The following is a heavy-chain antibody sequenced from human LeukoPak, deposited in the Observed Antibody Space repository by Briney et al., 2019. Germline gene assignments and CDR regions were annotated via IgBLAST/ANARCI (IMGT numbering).Heavy chain of an antibody. CDR1: GYTFTSYY. CDR3: ARQYYYGSGSYYSPLDY. V-gene: IGHV1-46*01. CDR2: INPSGGST. J-gene: IGHJ4*02. D-gene: IGHD3-10*01. Sequence: ASVKVSCKASGYTFTSYYMHWVRQAPGQGLEWMGIINPSGGSTSYAQKFQGRVTMTRDMSTSTVYMELSSLRSDDTAVYYCARQYYYGSGSYYSPLDYWGQGTLVTVSS.